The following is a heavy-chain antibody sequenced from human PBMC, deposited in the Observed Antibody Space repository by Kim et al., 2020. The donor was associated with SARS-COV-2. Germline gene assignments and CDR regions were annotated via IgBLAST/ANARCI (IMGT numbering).Heavy chain of an antibody. Sequence: TRYSPAFQGQVTISADKSIRTAYMQGSSLKASDNAMYYCARLGGAAVGFDYWGQGTLVTVSS. CDR3: ARLGGAAVGFDY. V-gene: IGHV5-51*01. D-gene: IGHD6-13*01. J-gene: IGHJ4*02. CDR2: T.